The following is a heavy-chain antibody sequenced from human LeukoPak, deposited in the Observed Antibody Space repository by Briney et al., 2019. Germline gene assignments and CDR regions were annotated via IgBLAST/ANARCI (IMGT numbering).Heavy chain of an antibody. CDR1: GGSIRGYY. CDR3: AREYDHYGDYDY. CDR2: IYSSGST. J-gene: IGHJ4*02. Sequence: SETLSLTCNVSGGSIRGYYWSWIRQPPGKGLEWIGYIYSSGSTNYNPSLKSRVTMSVDTSKNQFSLKVSSVTAADTAVYYCAREYDHYGDYDYWGQGTLVTVSS. D-gene: IGHD4-17*01. V-gene: IGHV4-59*01.